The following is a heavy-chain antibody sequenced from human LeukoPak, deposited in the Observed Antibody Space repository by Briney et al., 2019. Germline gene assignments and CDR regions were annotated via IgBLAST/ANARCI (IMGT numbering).Heavy chain of an antibody. D-gene: IGHD5-12*01. J-gene: IGHJ4*02. CDR1: GFTFSSYA. CDR2: ISYDGSNK. CDR3: ARADSGYDGSRYYFDY. V-gene: IGHV3-30-3*01. Sequence: PGGSLRLSCAASGFTFSSYAMHWVRQAPGKGLEWVAVISYDGSNKYYADSVKGRFTISRDNSKNTLYLQMNSLRAEDTAVYYCARADSGYDGSRYYFDYWGQGTLVTVSS.